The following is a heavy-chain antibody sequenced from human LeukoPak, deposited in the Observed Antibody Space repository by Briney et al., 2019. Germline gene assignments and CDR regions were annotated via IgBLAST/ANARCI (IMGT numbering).Heavy chain of an antibody. Sequence: SETPSLTCAVYGGSFSGYYWSWIRQPPGKGLEWIGEINHSGSTNYNPSLKSRVTISVDTSKNQFSLKLSSVTAADTAVYYCARVTDRSRGNWFDPWGQGTLVTVSS. CDR2: INHSGST. V-gene: IGHV4-34*01. J-gene: IGHJ5*02. CDR1: GGSFSGYY. D-gene: IGHD5-24*01. CDR3: ARVTDRSRGNWFDP.